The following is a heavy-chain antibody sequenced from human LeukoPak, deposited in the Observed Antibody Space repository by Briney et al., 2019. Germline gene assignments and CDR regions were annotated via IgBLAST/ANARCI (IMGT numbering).Heavy chain of an antibody. CDR1: GGSISSYY. V-gene: IGHV4-59*01. CDR2: IYYSGST. D-gene: IGHD3-3*01. J-gene: IGHJ4*02. Sequence: PSETLSLTCTVSGGSISSYYWSWIRQPPGKGLEWIGYIYYSGSTNYNPSLKSRATISVDTSKNQFSLKLSSVTAADTAVYYCARGPDFWSGYPYYFDYWGQGTLVTVSS. CDR3: ARGPDFWSGYPYYFDY.